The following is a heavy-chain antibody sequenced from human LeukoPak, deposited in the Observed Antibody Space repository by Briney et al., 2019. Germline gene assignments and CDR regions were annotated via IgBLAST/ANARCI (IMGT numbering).Heavy chain of an antibody. Sequence: GGSLRLSCAASGFTFDDYAMHWVRQAPGKGLEWVSGISWNSGSIGNADSVKGRFTISRDNAKNSLYLQMNSLRAEDTALYYCAKDYAGGDGFFDYWGQGTLVTVSS. J-gene: IGHJ4*02. V-gene: IGHV3-9*01. D-gene: IGHD4-17*01. CDR2: ISWNSGSI. CDR1: GFTFDDYA. CDR3: AKDYAGGDGFFDY.